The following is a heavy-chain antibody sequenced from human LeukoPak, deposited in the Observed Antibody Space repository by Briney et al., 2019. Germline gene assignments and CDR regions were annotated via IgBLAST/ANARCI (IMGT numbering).Heavy chain of an antibody. J-gene: IGHJ5*02. Sequence: GESLKISRKGSGYTFTSYWIGWVRQMPGKGLEWMGIILPGDSDTRYSPSFKGQVTMSVDKSVSTAYLQWSSLKASDTAMYYCARQYYETLTGPNWFDAWGQGTLVTVSS. D-gene: IGHD3-9*01. V-gene: IGHV5-51*01. CDR1: GYTFTSYW. CDR2: ILPGDSDT. CDR3: ARQYYETLTGPNWFDA.